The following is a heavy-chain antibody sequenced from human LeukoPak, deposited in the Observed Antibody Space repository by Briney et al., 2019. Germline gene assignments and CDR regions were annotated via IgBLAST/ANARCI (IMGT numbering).Heavy chain of an antibody. CDR3: ARAYEYGWFDT. V-gene: IGHV1-2*02. CDR1: GYSFTGHY. CDR2: INPKTGDK. D-gene: IGHD4/OR15-4a*01. Sequence: GASVKVSCKASGYSFTGHYLHWVRQAPGQGLEWMGWINPKTGDKTYAQKFQGRVTMTWDTSITTAYMELSSLRSDDTAVYYCARAYEYGWFDTWGQGTQVTVSS. J-gene: IGHJ5*02.